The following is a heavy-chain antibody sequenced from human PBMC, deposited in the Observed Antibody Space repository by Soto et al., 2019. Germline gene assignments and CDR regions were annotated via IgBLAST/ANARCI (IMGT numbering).Heavy chain of an antibody. V-gene: IGHV4-30-4*01. D-gene: IGHD3-3*01. CDR2: IYYSVST. CDR3: ARAAIFGVVISYFEY. Sequence: TLSLTCTVSGGSISSGDYYCRWIREPPGKGLEWIGYIYYSVSTYYNPSLKSRVTISVDASKNRFSLKLSSVTAADTAVYYCARAAIFGVVISYFEYWGQGTMVTVSS. J-gene: IGHJ4*02. CDR1: GGSISSGDYY.